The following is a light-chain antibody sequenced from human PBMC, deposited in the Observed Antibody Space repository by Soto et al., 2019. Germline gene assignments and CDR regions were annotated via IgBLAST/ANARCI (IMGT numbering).Light chain of an antibody. CDR3: SSYTTSSTVV. CDR2: EVS. Sequence: QSVLTQPASVFGSPGQSITISRTGTSSDAGGYNFVSWYQQHPGKAPKLMIYEVSNRPSGVSNRFSGSKSGNTAPLTISGLQPEDEADYYCSSYTTSSTVVFGTGTKVTVL. CDR1: SSDAGGYNF. V-gene: IGLV2-14*03. J-gene: IGLJ1*01.